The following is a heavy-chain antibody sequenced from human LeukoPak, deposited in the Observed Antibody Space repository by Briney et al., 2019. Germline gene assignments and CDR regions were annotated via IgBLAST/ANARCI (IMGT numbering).Heavy chain of an antibody. CDR2: ISSNGGST. D-gene: IGHD5-12*01. CDR1: GFTFSSYA. CDR3: ARRDSGYDNRAFDI. V-gene: IGHV3-64*01. J-gene: IGHJ3*02. Sequence: GGSLRLSCAASGFTFSSYAMHWVRQAPGKGLEYVSAISSNGGSTYYANSVKGRFTISRANANNTLYLQIRSLRAEDTAVYYCARRDSGYDNRAFDIWGQGTMVIVSS.